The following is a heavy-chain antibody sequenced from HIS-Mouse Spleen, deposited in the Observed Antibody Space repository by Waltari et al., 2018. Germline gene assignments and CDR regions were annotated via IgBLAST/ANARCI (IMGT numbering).Heavy chain of an antibody. V-gene: IGHV4-39*07. CDR1: GGSISSSSYY. CDR3: AREIPYSSSWYDWYFDL. Sequence: QLQLQESGPGLVKPSETLSLTCTVSGGSISSSSYYWGGIRQPPGKVREWIGSIYYRGRHYDTPYLKGQVTISVDTSKNQFSLKLSSVTAADTAVYYCAREIPYSSSWYDWYFDLWGRGTLVTVSS. D-gene: IGHD6-13*01. CDR2: IYYRGRH. J-gene: IGHJ2*01.